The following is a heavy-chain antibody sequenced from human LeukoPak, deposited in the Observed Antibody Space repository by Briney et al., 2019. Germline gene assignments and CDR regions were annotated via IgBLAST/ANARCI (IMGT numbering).Heavy chain of an antibody. CDR1: GFTVSSYW. V-gene: IGHV3-7*01. CDR3: ARDGTAPGLYFDL. D-gene: IGHD6-13*01. Sequence: GGSLRLSCAVSGFTVSSYWMNWVRQAPGKGLEWVASIKQDGSEKSYVDSVKGRFTISRDNAKNSLYLQMSSPRAEDTAVYYCARDGTAPGLYFDLWGQGTLVTVSS. CDR2: IKQDGSEK. J-gene: IGHJ4*01.